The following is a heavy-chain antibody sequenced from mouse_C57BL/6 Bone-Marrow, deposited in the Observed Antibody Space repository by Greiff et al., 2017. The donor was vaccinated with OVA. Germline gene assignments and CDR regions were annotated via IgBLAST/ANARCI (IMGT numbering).Heavy chain of an antibody. J-gene: IGHJ3*01. V-gene: IGHV6-6*01. Sequence: EVNVVESGGGLVQPGGSMKLSCAASGFTFSDAWMDWVRQSPEKGLEWVAEIRNKANNHATYYAESVKGRFTISRDDSKSSVYLQMNSLRAEDTGIYYCTRKVDCYGGFAYWGQGTLVTVSA. CDR1: GFTFSDAW. D-gene: IGHD1-1*01. CDR2: IRNKANNHAT. CDR3: TRKVDCYGGFAY.